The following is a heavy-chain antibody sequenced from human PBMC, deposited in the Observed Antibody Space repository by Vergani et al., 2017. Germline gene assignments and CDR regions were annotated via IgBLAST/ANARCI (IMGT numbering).Heavy chain of an antibody. V-gene: IGHV1-46*01. Sequence: QVQVVQSGAEVKKSGASVKVSCKTSGYTFSNYYMHWVRQAPGQGLEWMGIINPSGGHTNYAQKFQGRVTMTRDTSTSTVYMELSSLRSEDTAIYYCVRGDYGILTGYRYWGQGTLVTVSA. CDR1: GYTFSNYY. CDR3: VRGDYGILTGYRY. J-gene: IGHJ4*02. CDR2: INPSGGHT. D-gene: IGHD3-9*01.